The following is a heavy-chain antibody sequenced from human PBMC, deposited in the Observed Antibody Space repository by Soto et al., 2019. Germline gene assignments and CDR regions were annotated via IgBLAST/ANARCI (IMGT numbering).Heavy chain of an antibody. CDR3: ARGGYCSEGVCYVWLDQ. Sequence: QVQLAQSGAEVRKPGASVKVSCKTSGYTFSSYDINWVRQAAGQGLEWMGWMNPSTGKTGYAQKFQGRITMTRDTSISTAYMELTSLTSEDTAVYYCARGGYCSEGVCYVWLDQWGPGTLVTVSS. CDR2: MNPSTGKT. D-gene: IGHD2-8*01. CDR1: GYTFSSYD. V-gene: IGHV1-8*01. J-gene: IGHJ4*02.